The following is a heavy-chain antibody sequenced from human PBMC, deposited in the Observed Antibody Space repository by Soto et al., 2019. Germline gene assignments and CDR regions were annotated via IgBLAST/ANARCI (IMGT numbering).Heavy chain of an antibody. CDR1: GFTFGTYE. Sequence: GGSLRLSCAASGFTFGTYEMTWVRQAPGKGLEWVSYIGSIGSTIYYADSVKGRFTISRDNVKNSLYLQMNSLRAEDTAVYYCARLFTSLDIWGQGTMVTVSS. CDR2: IGSIGSTI. CDR3: ARLFTSLDI. D-gene: IGHD3-10*01. J-gene: IGHJ3*02. V-gene: IGHV3-48*03.